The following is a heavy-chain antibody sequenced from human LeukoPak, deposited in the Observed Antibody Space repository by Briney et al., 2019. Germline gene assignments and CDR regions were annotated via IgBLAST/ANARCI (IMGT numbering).Heavy chain of an antibody. CDR2: IGYDGVNK. V-gene: IGHV3-30*04. CDR3: ARDYWGSGNRYFDY. J-gene: IGHJ4*02. D-gene: IGHD3-10*01. CDR1: GFTFSSYP. Sequence: PGRSLRLSCTASGFTFSSYPFHWVRQAPGKGLQWVAVIGYDGVNKFYTDSVKGRFTISRDDSKSTLYLQMDSLRADDTAVYYCARDYWGSGNRYFDYWGQGTPVTVSS.